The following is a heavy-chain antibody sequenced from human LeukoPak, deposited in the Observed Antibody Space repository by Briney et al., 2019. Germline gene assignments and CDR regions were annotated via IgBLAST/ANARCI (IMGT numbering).Heavy chain of an antibody. D-gene: IGHD1-26*01. CDR3: AREGSESFLGAFDI. Sequence: SETLSLTCTVSGASISRYFWSWIRQPPGKGLEWIGYTYYSGSTNYIPSLKSRVTMSLDTSKSQVSLKLRSVTAADTAVYYCAREGSESFLGAFDIWGQGTMVTVSS. CDR1: GASISRYF. J-gene: IGHJ3*02. CDR2: TYYSGST. V-gene: IGHV4-59*01.